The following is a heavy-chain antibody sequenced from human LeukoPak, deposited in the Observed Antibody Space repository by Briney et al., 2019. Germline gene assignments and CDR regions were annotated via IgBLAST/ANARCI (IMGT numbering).Heavy chain of an antibody. CDR3: ARDSTVTTFGY. V-gene: IGHV1-69*04. D-gene: IGHD4-17*01. Sequence: SVKVSRKASGGTFSSYAISWVRQAPGQGLEWMGRIIPILGIANYAQKFQGRVTITADKSTSTAYMELSSLRSEDTAVYYCARDSTVTTFGYWGQGTLVTVSS. CDR2: IIPILGIA. CDR1: GGTFSSYA. J-gene: IGHJ4*02.